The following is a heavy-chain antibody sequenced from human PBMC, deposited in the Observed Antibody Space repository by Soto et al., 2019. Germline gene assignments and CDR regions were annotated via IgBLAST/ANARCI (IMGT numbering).Heavy chain of an antibody. J-gene: IGHJ4*02. V-gene: IGHV3-33*01. CDR1: GFTFSTYG. CDR2: IWQDGRND. Sequence: QVQLVESGGGVVQPGKALRLSCAASGFTFSTYGMHWVRQAPGKGLEWVAMIWQDGRNDYYGDSVKGRFSVSRDNSKNTLSLQMSGLREEDTALYYCARGRYSKSLGFYIDVWGQGTLVTVSS. CDR3: ARGRYSKSLGFYIDV. D-gene: IGHD1-26*01.